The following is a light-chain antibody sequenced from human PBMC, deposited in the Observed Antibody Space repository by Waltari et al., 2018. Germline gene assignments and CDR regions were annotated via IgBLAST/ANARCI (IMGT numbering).Light chain of an antibody. CDR3: SSYEVSSNLL. CDR1: SSDVGGSTY. CDR2: EVN. Sequence: QSALPQPPSASGSPGQSVTISCTGTSSDVGGSTYVSWYQQHPGKAPKLMIYEVNKRPSGVPDRFSGSKSGNTASLTVSGLQAEDEADYYCSSYEVSSNLLFGGGTKLTVL. V-gene: IGLV2-8*01. J-gene: IGLJ2*01.